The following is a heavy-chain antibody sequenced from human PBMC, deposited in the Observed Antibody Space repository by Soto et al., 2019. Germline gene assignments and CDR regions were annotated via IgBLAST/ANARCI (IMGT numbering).Heavy chain of an antibody. J-gene: IGHJ5*02. V-gene: IGHV4-31*01. CDR3: ARGRDGFVNWFDP. CDR1: YDSISSRGHY. Sequence: QVQLQESGPGLVKPSQTLSLTCTVSYDSISSRGHYWSWIRQHPGKGLEWIGYIYYSGSTYYNPSLKSLLTISADTSKTQFSLKLTSVTAADTALYYCARGRDGFVNWFDPWGQGTLVTVSS. D-gene: IGHD5-12*01. CDR2: IYYSGST.